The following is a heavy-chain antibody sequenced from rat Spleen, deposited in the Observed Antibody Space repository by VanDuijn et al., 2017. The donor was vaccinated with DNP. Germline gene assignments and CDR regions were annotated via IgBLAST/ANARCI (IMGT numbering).Heavy chain of an antibody. V-gene: IGHV5-20*01. CDR3: TRGGTYYFDY. J-gene: IGHJ2*01. CDR2: ISYDGGRT. Sequence: EVQLVESGGGLVQPGRSLKLSCAASGFTFSDYYMAWVRQAPTKGLEWVAAISYDGGRTYYRDSVKDRFTVSRDDATSTLYLQMDSLRSEDTATYYCTRGGTYYFDYWGQGVMVTVSS. CDR1: GFTFSDYY.